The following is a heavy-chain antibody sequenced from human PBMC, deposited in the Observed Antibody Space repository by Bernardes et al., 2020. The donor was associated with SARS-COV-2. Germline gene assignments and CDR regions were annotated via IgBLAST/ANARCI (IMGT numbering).Heavy chain of an antibody. D-gene: IGHD3-10*01. CDR1: GYSIRSGYY. J-gene: IGHJ6*03. CDR3: ARVGCITMVQGVCYYYMDV. Sequence: SQSLSLTCAVSGYSIRSGYYWGWIRQPPGKGLEWIGSIYHSGSTYYNPSLKSRVTISVDTSKNQFSLKLSSVTAADTAVYYCARVGCITMVQGVCYYYMDVWGKGTTVTVSS. CDR2: IYHSGST. V-gene: IGHV4-38-2*01.